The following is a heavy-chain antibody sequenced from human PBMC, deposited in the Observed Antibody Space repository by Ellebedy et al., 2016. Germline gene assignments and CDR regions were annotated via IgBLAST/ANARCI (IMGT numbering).Heavy chain of an antibody. V-gene: IGHV3-23*01. CDR2: ISGGGDAT. J-gene: IGHJ4*02. CDR3: AKDRDDYGDYVFDY. CDR1: GFTFKDFF. D-gene: IGHD4-17*01. Sequence: GGSLRLXXAAAGFTFKDFFMSWVRQAPGKRLEWVSTISGGGDATYYADSVKGRFTISRDNSKNTLYLQMGSLKAEDTAVYYCAKDRDDYGDYVFDYWGQGTLVTVSS.